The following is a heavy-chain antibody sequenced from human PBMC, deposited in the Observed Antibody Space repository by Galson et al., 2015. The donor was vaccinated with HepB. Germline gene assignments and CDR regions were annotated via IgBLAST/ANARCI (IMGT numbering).Heavy chain of an antibody. V-gene: IGHV3-30*03. D-gene: IGHD1-26*01. CDR3: ARWDSGSSGVYAFDI. Sequence: SLRLSCAASGFTFSSSGMHWVRQAPGRGLEWVAVISYDGSNKYYADSVKGRFTISRDNSKNTLYLQMNSLKASDTAIYYCARWDSGSSGVYAFDIWGQGTMVTVSS. J-gene: IGHJ3*02. CDR1: GFTFSSSG. CDR2: ISYDGSNK.